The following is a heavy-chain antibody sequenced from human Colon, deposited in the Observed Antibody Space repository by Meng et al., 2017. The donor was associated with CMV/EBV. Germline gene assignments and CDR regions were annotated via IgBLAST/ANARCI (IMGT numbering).Heavy chain of an antibody. V-gene: IGHV3-73*01. J-gene: IGHJ4*02. CDR2: ITSKTNTYAT. CDR3: TTGYYYDSSGYYYLFDY. CDR1: GLTFSASS. Sequence: GGSLRLSCEVSGLTFSASSMHWVRQASGKGLEWVGRITSKTNTYATTYAASLKGRFTISRDDSKNTLYLQMNSLKTEDTAVYYCTTGYYYDSSGYYYLFDYWGQGTLVTVSS. D-gene: IGHD3-22*01.